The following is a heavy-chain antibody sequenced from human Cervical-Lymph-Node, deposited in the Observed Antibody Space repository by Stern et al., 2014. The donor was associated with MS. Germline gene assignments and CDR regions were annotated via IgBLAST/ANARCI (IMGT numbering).Heavy chain of an antibody. V-gene: IGHV4-59*01. Sequence: QLQLQESGPGLVKPSETLSLTCTVSGGSLRNYYWSWIRQPPGKGLEWIGYIYYSGSTNYNPSLKGRVTISVDTSNNQFSLKLNSVTAADTAVYYCARDEGYLYPFDIWGLGTMVTASS. CDR2: IYYSGST. CDR3: ARDEGYLYPFDI. D-gene: IGHD5-18*01. CDR1: GGSLRNYY. J-gene: IGHJ3*02.